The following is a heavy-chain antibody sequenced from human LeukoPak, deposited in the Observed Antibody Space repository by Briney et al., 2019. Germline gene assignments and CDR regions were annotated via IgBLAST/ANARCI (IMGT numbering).Heavy chain of an antibody. CDR2: ISGSGDST. V-gene: IGHV3-23*01. Sequence: GGSLRLSCAASGFTFSSYAMSWVRQAPGKGLEWVSAISGSGDSTYYADSVKGRFTISRDNSKNTLYLQMNSLRAEDTAVYYCAKSGSSLKRYFDYWGQGTLVTVSS. J-gene: IGHJ4*02. CDR3: AKSGSSLKRYFDY. D-gene: IGHD1-26*01. CDR1: GFTFSSYA.